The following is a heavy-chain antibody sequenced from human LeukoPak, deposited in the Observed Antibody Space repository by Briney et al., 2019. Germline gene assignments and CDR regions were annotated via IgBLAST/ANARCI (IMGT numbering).Heavy chain of an antibody. CDR1: GGSISNY. Sequence: KSSETLSLTCTVSGGSISNYWSWIRQPAGKGLEWIGRIYTSGSTNYNPSLKSRVTMSVDTSKNQFSLKLSSVTAADTAVYYCARVWGYSYGIDYWGQGTLVTVSS. V-gene: IGHV4-4*07. J-gene: IGHJ4*02. CDR3: ARVWGYSYGIDY. D-gene: IGHD5-18*01. CDR2: IYTSGST.